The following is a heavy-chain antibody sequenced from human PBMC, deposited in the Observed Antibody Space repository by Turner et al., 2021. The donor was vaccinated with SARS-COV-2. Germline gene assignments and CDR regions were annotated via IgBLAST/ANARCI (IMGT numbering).Heavy chain of an antibody. CDR3: ARREYQLLFDY. CDR2: IYHSGRA. V-gene: IGHV4-4*02. CDR1: GGSISSRNW. D-gene: IGHD2-2*01. J-gene: IGHJ4*02. Sequence: QVQLQESGPGLVKPSGNLSLTCAVSGGSISSRNWWIWVRQTPGKGLEWIGEIYHSGRANYNPSLKSRVTISVDKSKNQFSLKLSSVTAADTAVYYCARREYQLLFDYWGQGTLVTVSS.